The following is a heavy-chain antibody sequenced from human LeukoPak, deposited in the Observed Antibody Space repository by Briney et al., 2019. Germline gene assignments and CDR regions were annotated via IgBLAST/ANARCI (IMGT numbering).Heavy chain of an antibody. CDR2: IIPILGIA. V-gene: IGHV1-69*04. J-gene: IGHJ5*02. CDR1: GGTFSSYA. CDR3: ARDRKWELLGVIWFDP. D-gene: IGHD1-26*01. Sequence: ASVKVSCKASGGTFSSYAISWVRQAPGQGLEWMGRIIPILGIANYAQKFQGRVTITADKSTSTAYMELSSLRSEDTAVYYCARDRKWELLGVIWFDPWGQGTLVTVSS.